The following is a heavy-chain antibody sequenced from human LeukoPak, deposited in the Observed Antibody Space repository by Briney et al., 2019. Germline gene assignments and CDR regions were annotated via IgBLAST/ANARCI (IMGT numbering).Heavy chain of an antibody. D-gene: IGHD2-2*01. CDR1: GSSFTSYW. V-gene: IGHV5-51*01. CDR3: ARQLGYCSSTSCRNYYYYGMDV. CDR2: IYPGDSDT. Sequence: GASLQISCKGSGSSFTSYWIGWVRQLPGKGLEWMGIIYPGDSDTRYSPSFQGQVTISADKSISTAYLQWSSLKASDTAMYYCARQLGYCSSTSCRNYYYYGMDVWGQGTTVTVSS. J-gene: IGHJ6*02.